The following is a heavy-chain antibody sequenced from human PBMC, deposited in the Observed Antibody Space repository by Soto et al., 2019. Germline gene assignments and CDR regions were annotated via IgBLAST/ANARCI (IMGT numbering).Heavy chain of an antibody. Sequence: GGSLRLSCAASGFTFSSYWMHWVRQAPGKGLVWVSRINSDGSSTSYADSVKGRFTISRDNAKNTLYLQMNSLRAEDTAVYYCAARVKGIAAAGTLTWGQGTLVTVSS. CDR3: AARVKGIAAAGTLT. CDR1: GFTFSSYW. CDR2: INSDGSST. J-gene: IGHJ5*02. V-gene: IGHV3-74*01. D-gene: IGHD6-13*01.